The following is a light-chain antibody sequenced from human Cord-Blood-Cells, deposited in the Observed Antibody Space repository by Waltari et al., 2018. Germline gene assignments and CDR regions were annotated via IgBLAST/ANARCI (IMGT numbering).Light chain of an antibody. CDR2: GNS. CDR1: SSNIGAGYD. Sequence: QSVLTQPPSVSGAPGQRVTISCTGSSSNIGAGYDVHWYQQLPGTAPKLLIYGNSNRPSGVPDRFSGSKSGTSASLAITGLQAEGEAGYYCQSYDSSLSGWVFGGGTKLTVL. V-gene: IGLV1-40*01. J-gene: IGLJ3*02. CDR3: QSYDSSLSGWV.